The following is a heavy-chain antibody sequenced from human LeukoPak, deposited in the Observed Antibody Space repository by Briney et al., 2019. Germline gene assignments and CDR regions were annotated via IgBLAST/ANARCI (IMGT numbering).Heavy chain of an antibody. CDR3: AGPKYGGTLGRVNFFDF. Sequence: ASVKVSCKASGYTFTSYDINWVRQATGQGLEWMGWMNPNSGNTGYAQKFQGRVTMTRNTSISTAYMELSSLRSEDTAVYYCAGPKYGGTLGRVNFFDFWGKGTMVTFSS. CDR2: MNPNSGNT. CDR1: GYTFTSYD. V-gene: IGHV1-8*01. D-gene: IGHD4-23*01. J-gene: IGHJ3*01.